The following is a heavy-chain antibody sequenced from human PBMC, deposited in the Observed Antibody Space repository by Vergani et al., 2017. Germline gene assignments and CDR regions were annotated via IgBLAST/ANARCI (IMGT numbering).Heavy chain of an antibody. D-gene: IGHD2/OR15-2a*01. V-gene: IGHV3-30*02. J-gene: IGHJ6*02. CDR2: IRYDGSSE. Sequence: VQLVESGGGLVQPGRSLRLSCAGSGFTLSSHAMHWVRQAPGKGLEWVSFIRYDGSSEYYGDYVKGRFTISRDKSQNTVNLQMNSLRTEDTAVYFCANSVIAGNVGVAYFGMDVWGRGTTVTVSS. CDR3: ANSVIAGNVGVAYFGMDV. CDR1: GFTLSSHA.